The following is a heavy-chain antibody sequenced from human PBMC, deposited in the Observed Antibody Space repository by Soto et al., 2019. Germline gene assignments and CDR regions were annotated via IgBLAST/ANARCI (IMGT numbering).Heavy chain of an antibody. Sequence: GGSLRLSCAASGFTFSSYSMNWVRQAPGKGLEWVSSISSSSSYIYYADSVKGRFTISRDNAKNSLYLQMNSLRAEDTAVCYCARVFEGAIFDFDYWGQGTLVTVSS. CDR1: GFTFSSYS. D-gene: IGHD3-16*02. CDR2: ISSSSSYI. V-gene: IGHV3-21*01. J-gene: IGHJ4*02. CDR3: ARVFEGAIFDFDY.